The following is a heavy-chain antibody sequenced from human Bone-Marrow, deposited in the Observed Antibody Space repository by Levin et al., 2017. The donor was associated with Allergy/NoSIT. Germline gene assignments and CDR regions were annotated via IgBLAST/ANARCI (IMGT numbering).Heavy chain of an antibody. D-gene: IGHD2-21*02. Sequence: GGSLRLSCAASGFTFSDYYMSWIRQAPGKGLEWVSYISSSGSTIYYADSVKGRFTISRDNAKNSLYLQMNSLRAEDTAVYYCARDQRAYCGGDCYFAPSQTIDAFDIWGQGTMVTVSS. CDR2: ISSSGSTI. V-gene: IGHV3-11*01. CDR1: GFTFSDYY. J-gene: IGHJ3*02. CDR3: ARDQRAYCGGDCYFAPSQTIDAFDI.